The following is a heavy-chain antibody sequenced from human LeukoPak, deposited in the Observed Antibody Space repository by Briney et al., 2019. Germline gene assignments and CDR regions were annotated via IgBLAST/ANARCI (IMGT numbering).Heavy chain of an antibody. V-gene: IGHV1-18*01. J-gene: IGHJ5*02. CDR1: GYTFTSYG. CDR2: ISAYNGNT. CDR3: ARDHIVPNWFDP. D-gene: IGHD2-8*01. Sequence: ASVKVSCMASGYTFTSYGISWVRQAPGQGLEWMGWISAYNGNTNYAQKLQGRVTMTTDTSTSTAYMELRSLRSDDTAVYYCARDHIVPNWFDPWGQGTLVTVSS.